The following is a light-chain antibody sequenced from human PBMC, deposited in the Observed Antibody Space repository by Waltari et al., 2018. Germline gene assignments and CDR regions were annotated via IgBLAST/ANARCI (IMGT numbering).Light chain of an antibody. J-gene: IGLJ2*01. CDR3: SSYTSTGARL. CDR1: SSDIGGYNY. CDR2: DVS. V-gene: IGLV2-14*03. Sequence: QSALTQPASVSGSPGPSITLSCTGTSSDIGGYNYVSWYQQHPGKAPKLMIYDVSNRPSGVSNRFSGSKSGNTASLSISGLQTEDEADYYCSSYTSTGARLFGGGTKVTVL.